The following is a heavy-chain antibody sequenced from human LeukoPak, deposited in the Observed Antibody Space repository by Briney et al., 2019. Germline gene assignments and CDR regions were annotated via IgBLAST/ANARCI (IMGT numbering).Heavy chain of an antibody. Sequence: GGSLRLSCAASGFTFSSYAMSWVRQAPGKGLEWVSAISGSGGSTYYADSVKGRFTISRDNSKNTLYLQMNSLRAEDTAVYYCAKTRFGEFYYYYYMDVWGKGTTVTISS. CDR1: GFTFSSYA. J-gene: IGHJ6*03. D-gene: IGHD3-10*01. CDR3: AKTRFGEFYYYYYMDV. V-gene: IGHV3-23*01. CDR2: ISGSGGST.